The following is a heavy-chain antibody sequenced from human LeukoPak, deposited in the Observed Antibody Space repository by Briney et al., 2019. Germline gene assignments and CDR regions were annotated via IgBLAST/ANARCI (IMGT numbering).Heavy chain of an antibody. V-gene: IGHV4-34*01. CDR1: GGSFSGYY. CDR2: INHSGST. CDR3: ARGKHYYGSGSYYIVNYYYYMDV. Sequence: TSETLSLTCAVYGGSFSGYYWSWIRQPPGKGLEWIGEINHSGSTNCNPSLKSRVTISVDTSKNQFSLKLSSVTAADTAVYYCARGKHYYGSGSYYIVNYYYYMDVWGKGTTVTVSS. J-gene: IGHJ6*03. D-gene: IGHD3-10*01.